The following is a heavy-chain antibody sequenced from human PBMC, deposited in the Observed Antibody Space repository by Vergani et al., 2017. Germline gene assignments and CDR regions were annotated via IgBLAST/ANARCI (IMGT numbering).Heavy chain of an antibody. CDR2: IYSADSDT. CDR3: VGQTNYSDS. J-gene: IGHJ4*02. CDR1: EYSFGNYW. D-gene: IGHD1-1*01. V-gene: IGHV5-51*01. Sequence: EVELVQSGPEMRKPGESLKISCKGSEYSFGNYWIGWVRQMPGKGLEWMGIIYSADSDTRYSPSFQGKVTISADKSISTAFLQWDILKAADTALYYCVGQTNYSDSGGQETLVIVSS.